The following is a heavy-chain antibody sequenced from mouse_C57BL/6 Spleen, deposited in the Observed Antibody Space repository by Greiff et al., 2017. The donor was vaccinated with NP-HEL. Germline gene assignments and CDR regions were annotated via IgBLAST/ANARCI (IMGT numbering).Heavy chain of an antibody. Sequence: VQLHQSGPELVKPGASVKISCKASGYSFTSYYIHWVKQRPGQGLEWIGWIYPGSGNTKYNEKFKGKATLTADTSSSTAYMQLSSLTSEDSAVYYCANSNYEGFAYWGQGTLVTVSA. V-gene: IGHV1-66*01. CDR1: GYSFTSYY. CDR3: ANSNYEGFAY. D-gene: IGHD2-5*01. J-gene: IGHJ3*01. CDR2: IYPGSGNT.